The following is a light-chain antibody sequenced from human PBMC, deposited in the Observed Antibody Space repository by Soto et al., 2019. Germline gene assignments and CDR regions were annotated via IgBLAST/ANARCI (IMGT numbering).Light chain of an antibody. Sequence: QSALTQPRSVSGSPGQSVTISCTGTSSDIDSYNYVSWYQQHPDKAPKLIIYDVTERPSGVPHRFSGSKSGNTASLTISGLQAEDEADYYCCSYAGAYTYVFGSGTKVTVL. J-gene: IGLJ1*01. CDR3: CSYAGAYTYV. CDR1: SSDIDSYNY. CDR2: DVT. V-gene: IGLV2-11*01.